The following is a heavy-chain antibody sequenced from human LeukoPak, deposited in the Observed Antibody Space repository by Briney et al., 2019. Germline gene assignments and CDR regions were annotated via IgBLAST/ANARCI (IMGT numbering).Heavy chain of an antibody. J-gene: IGHJ4*02. V-gene: IGHV3-23*01. D-gene: IGHD3-3*01. CDR3: AKDLFIRTLRSGGVVDY. CDR2: ISGSGGNT. Sequence: GGSLRLSCAASGFTFSSYPMTWVRQAPGKGLEWVSAISGSGGNTYSADSVKGRFTISRDNSKNTLYLQMNSLRAEDTAIYYCAKDLFIRTLRSGGVVDYWGQGTLVTVSS. CDR1: GFTFSSYP.